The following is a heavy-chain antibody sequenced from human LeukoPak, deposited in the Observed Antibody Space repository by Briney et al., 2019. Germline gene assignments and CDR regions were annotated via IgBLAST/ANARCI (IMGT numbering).Heavy chain of an antibody. V-gene: IGHV3-7*03. J-gene: IGHJ4*02. Sequence: GGSLRLSCAASGFTFSSYAMSWVRQAPGKGLEWVANIKQDGSEKYYVDSVKGRFTISRDNAKNSLYLQMNSLRAEDTAVYYCARANFLYCSSTTCLFDYWGQGTLVTVSS. CDR2: IKQDGSEK. CDR3: ARANFLYCSSTTCLFDY. D-gene: IGHD2-2*01. CDR1: GFTFSSYA.